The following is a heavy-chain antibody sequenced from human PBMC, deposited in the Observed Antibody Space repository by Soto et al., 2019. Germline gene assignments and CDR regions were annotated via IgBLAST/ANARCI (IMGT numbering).Heavy chain of an antibody. CDR2: ISSGSGYI. Sequence: GGSLRLSCAASGFTFNGYSMNWVRQAPGKGLEWVSSISSGSGYIYYADSVKGRFTISRDNAKNSLYLQMNSLRAEDTAVYYCARDREAGDYFDYWGQGTLVTVYS. V-gene: IGHV3-21*01. CDR3: ARDREAGDYFDY. CDR1: GFTFNGYS. J-gene: IGHJ4*02. D-gene: IGHD1-26*01.